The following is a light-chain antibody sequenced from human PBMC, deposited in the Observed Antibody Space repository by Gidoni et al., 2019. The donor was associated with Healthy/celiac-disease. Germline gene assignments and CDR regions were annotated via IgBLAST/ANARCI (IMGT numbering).Light chain of an antibody. CDR1: QSVFYSSNNKNY. V-gene: IGKV4-1*01. CDR2: WAS. Sequence: DIVMTPSHDSRAVSLGERATINCKSSQSVFYSSNNKNYLAWYQQKPGQPPKLLIYWASTRESGVPDLFSGSGSGTDFTLTISSLQAEDVAVYYCQQYYSTPLTFGGGTKVEIK. CDR3: QQYYSTPLT. J-gene: IGKJ4*01.